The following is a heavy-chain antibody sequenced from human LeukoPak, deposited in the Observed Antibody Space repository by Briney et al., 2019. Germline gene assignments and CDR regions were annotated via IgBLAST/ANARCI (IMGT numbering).Heavy chain of an antibody. CDR3: ARDPYSGNYGAYYYYYMDV. CDR1: GFTFSSHG. CDR2: ITSGSSYI. V-gene: IGHV3-21*01. Sequence: PGGSLRLSCAASGFTFSSHGMNWVRQAPGQRLEWVSSITSGSSYIYYADSVKGRFTISRDNAKSSLYLQMDSLRAEDTAVYYCARDPYSGNYGAYYYYYMDVWGKGTTVTISS. D-gene: IGHD1-26*01. J-gene: IGHJ6*03.